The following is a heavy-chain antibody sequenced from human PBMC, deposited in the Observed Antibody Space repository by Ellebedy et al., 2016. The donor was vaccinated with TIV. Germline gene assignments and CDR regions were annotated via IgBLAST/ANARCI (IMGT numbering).Heavy chain of an antibody. V-gene: IGHV1-69*13. CDR3: ARGIIGYDRVFDW. J-gene: IGHJ4*02. Sequence: ASVKVSCKTSGYSFMSHGITWVRQAPGQGLEWMGAIIPVFGTANYAPKFQGRVTITADGSTSTAYMELTSLRSEDTAVYYCARGIIGYDRVFDWWGQGTLVAVSS. CDR2: IIPVFGTA. D-gene: IGHD5-12*01. CDR1: GYSFMSHG.